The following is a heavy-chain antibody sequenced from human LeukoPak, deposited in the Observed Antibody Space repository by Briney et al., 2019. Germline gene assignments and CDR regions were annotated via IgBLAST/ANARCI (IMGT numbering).Heavy chain of an antibody. V-gene: IGHV1-69*13. J-gene: IGHJ3*02. CDR2: IIPIFGTA. CDR3: ARGGGYGEAFGI. CDR1: GGTYSSYA. D-gene: IGHD1-1*01. Sequence: SVKVSCKASGGTYSSYATSWVTQAPGQGLEWMGGIIPIFGTANYAQKFQGRVTNTADESTSTAYMELSSLRSEDTAVYYCARGGGYGEAFGIWGQGTMVTVSS.